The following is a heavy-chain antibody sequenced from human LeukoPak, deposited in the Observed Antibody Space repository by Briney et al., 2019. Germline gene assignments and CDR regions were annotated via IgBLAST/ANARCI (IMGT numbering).Heavy chain of an antibody. D-gene: IGHD2-8*02. J-gene: IGHJ4*02. V-gene: IGHV4-39*01. CDR2: IYTSGTT. CDR1: GCSISSSSSY. Sequence: KPSETLSLTCSVSGCSISSSSSYWAWIRQSPGKGLEWIGCIYTSGTTHFNPSLESRITMSVDTSKNQFSLNLSSVTAADTAVYYCATQILLCHYYWGQGTLVTVSS. CDR3: ATQILLCHYY.